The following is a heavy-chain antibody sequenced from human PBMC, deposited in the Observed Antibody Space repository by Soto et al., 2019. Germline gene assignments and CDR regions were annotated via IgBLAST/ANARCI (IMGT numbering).Heavy chain of an antibody. V-gene: IGHV3-21*01. CDR1: GFTFSSYS. Sequence: EVQLVESGGGLVKPGGSLRLSCAASGFTFSSYSMNWVRQAPGKGLEWVSSISSSSSYIYYSDSVKGRFTISRDNAMNSLYLQRNSLRAEDTAVYYCATPRPGGGGYFDYWGQGTLVTVSS. CDR3: ATPRPGGGGYFDY. D-gene: IGHD3-16*01. J-gene: IGHJ4*02. CDR2: ISSSSSYI.